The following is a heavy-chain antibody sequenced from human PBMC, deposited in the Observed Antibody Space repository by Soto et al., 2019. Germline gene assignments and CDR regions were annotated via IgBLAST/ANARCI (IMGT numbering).Heavy chain of an antibody. J-gene: IGHJ4*02. V-gene: IGHV3-15*01. CDR2: IKGEADGGTT. D-gene: IGHD3-22*01. Sequence: PGGSLRLSCAASGFTFSNVWMSWVRQAPGKGLEWVGRIKGEADGGTTDYAAPVKGRITISRDHSKDTLYLQMNSLKTEDTAVYYCTTGLSNGYYNFDYWGQGTLVTVSS. CDR1: GFTFSNVW. CDR3: TTGLSNGYYNFDY.